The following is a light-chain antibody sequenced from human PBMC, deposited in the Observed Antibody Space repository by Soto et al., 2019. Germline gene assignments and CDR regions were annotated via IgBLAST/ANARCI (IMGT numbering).Light chain of an antibody. CDR3: QQYDSSPRT. CDR2: GAS. Sequence: ENVLTHSPVTLSLSPGEVSTXSLISSQSVSSNFLAWYQQKPGQAPRLLIYGASNRATGIPDRFSGSGSGTDFTLTISRLEPEDFAVYYCQQYDSSPRTFGQGTKVDIK. V-gene: IGKV3-20*01. CDR1: QSVSSNF. J-gene: IGKJ1*01.